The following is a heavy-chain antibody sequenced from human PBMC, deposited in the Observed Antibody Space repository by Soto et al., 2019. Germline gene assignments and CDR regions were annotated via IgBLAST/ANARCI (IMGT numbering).Heavy chain of an antibody. CDR1: GFHLSSAW. Sequence: EVQVVESGGGLVKPGGSLRLSCIGSGFHLSSAWMSWVRQAPGKGLEWVGRIKTKADGGTPDYAAPVKGSFTISRDDSDSTLYLQMNGLKTEDSAVYYCTTDARGLLGYWGQGPLVTVSS. CDR3: TTDARGLLGY. CDR2: IKTKADGGTP. J-gene: IGHJ4*02. V-gene: IGHV3-15*01. D-gene: IGHD3-10*01.